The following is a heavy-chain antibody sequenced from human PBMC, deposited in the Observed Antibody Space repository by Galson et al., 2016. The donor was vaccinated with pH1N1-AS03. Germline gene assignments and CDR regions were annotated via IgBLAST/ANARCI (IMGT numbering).Heavy chain of an antibody. CDR2: IYWDDDK. V-gene: IGHV2-5*02. Sequence: LALVKPTQTLTLTCTLSGFSLSTSGVGVGWIRQPPGKALEWLALIYWDDDKHYSPSLKSRLTITEDTSKNQVVLTMTNMDPVDTATYYCAHFLYGDYATWFDPWGQGTLVTVSS. J-gene: IGHJ5*02. D-gene: IGHD4-17*01. CDR1: GFSLSTSGVG. CDR3: AHFLYGDYATWFDP.